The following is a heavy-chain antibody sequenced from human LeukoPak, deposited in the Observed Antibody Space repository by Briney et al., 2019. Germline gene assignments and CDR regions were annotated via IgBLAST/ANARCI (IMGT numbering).Heavy chain of an antibody. J-gene: IGHJ4*02. V-gene: IGHV3-23*01. CDR1: GFTFSSYA. CDR2: ISGSGGST. D-gene: IGHD2-15*01. Sequence: GGSLRLSCPASGFTFSSYAMSWVRQAPGKGLEWVSAISGSGGSTYYADSVKGRFTISRDNSKNTLYLQMNSLRAEDTAVYYCAKSHSSKGYCSDGSCYSDYWGQGTLVTVSS. CDR3: AKSHSSKGYCSDGSCYSDY.